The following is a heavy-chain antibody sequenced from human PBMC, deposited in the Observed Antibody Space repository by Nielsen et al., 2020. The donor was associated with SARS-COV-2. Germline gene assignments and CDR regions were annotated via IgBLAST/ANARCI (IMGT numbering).Heavy chain of an antibody. CDR2: IWYDGSNK. Sequence: GESLKISCAASGFTFSSYGMHWVRQAPGKGLEWVAVIWYDGSNKYYADSVKGRFTISRDNSKNMLYLQMNSLRAEDTAVYYCARATAGEWYFDYWGQGTLVTVSS. D-gene: IGHD3-16*01. J-gene: IGHJ4*02. CDR3: ARATAGEWYFDY. CDR1: GFTFSSYG. V-gene: IGHV3-33*01.